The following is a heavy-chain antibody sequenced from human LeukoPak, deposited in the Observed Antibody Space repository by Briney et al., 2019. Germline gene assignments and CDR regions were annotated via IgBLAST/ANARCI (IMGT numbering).Heavy chain of an antibody. J-gene: IGHJ4*02. Sequence: KPSETLSLTCTVSGGSISSSSYYWGWIRQPPGKGLEWIGSIYYSGSTYYNPSLKSRVTISVDTSKNQFSLKLSSVTAADTAVYYCARVARLTNFDYWGQGTLVTVSS. CDR1: GGSISSSSYY. CDR3: ARVARLTNFDY. V-gene: IGHV4-39*07. D-gene: IGHD2-21*01. CDR2: IYYSGST.